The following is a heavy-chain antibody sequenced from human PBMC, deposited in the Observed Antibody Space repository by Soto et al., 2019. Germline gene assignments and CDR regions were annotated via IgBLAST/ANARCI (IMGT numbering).Heavy chain of an antibody. CDR3: ARDQVLIGYVDY. Sequence: ASVKVSCKASGYTFRSYGISWVRQAPGRGLEWMGWISAYNGDNGNTKNAQKFQGRVTMTTDTSTSTAYMELRSLRSDDTAVYYCARDQVLIGYVDYWGQGTLVTVSS. J-gene: IGHJ4*02. CDR1: GYTFRSYG. CDR2: ISAYNGDNGNT. V-gene: IGHV1-18*01.